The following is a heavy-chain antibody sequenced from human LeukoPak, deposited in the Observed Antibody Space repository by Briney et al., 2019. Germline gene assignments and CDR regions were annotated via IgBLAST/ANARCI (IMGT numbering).Heavy chain of an antibody. CDR1: GFRFNSYW. CDR3: ARQHSSGRDY. D-gene: IGHD6-19*01. Sequence: LGESLKISCKGSGFRFNSYWIGRVRPVPGKGLEWMGIIYPGDSDNRYSPSFQGPVTISADKSIGTAYLQWSSLKASDTAMYCCARQHSSGRDYWGQGTLVTVSS. V-gene: IGHV5-51*01. CDR2: IYPGDSDN. J-gene: IGHJ4*02.